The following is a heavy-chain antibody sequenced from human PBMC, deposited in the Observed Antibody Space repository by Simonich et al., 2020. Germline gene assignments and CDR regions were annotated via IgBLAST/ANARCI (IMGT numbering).Heavy chain of an antibody. Sequence: QVQLVQSGAEVKKPGASVKVSCKASGYTFTGYYMHWVQQAPGQGLGGMGTLNPNSGGKNNEQKVQGRVTSTRDTSISTAYMELSRLRSDDTAVYYCARVRFEAFDIWGQGTMVTVSS. CDR2: LNPNSGGK. J-gene: IGHJ3*02. V-gene: IGHV1-2*01. CDR3: ARVRFEAFDI. CDR1: GYTFTGYY.